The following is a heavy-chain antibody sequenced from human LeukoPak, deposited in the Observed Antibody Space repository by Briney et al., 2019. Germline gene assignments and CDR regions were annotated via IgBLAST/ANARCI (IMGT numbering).Heavy chain of an antibody. CDR2: IRRKANGGTT. CDR3: TSGYCSGGSREDY. D-gene: IGHD2-15*01. J-gene: IGHJ4*02. Sequence: PGGSLRLSCTASGFTFGDYAMSWFRQAPGKGLDWVGFIRRKANGGTTEYAASVKGRFTISRDDSKSIAYLQMNSLKIDDTAVYYCTSGYCSGGSREDYWGQGTLVTVSS. CDR1: GFTFGDYA. V-gene: IGHV3-49*03.